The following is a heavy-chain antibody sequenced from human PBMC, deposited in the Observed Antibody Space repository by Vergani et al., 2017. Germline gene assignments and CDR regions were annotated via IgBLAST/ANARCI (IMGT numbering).Heavy chain of an antibody. D-gene: IGHD2-2*01. CDR3: AKARGDIVVVPAAPTPYFDY. Sequence: EVQLLESGGGLLQPGGSLRLSCAASGFTFSSYAMNWVRQAPGKGLEWVSAISGSGGSTYYADSVKGRFTIARDNSKNTLYLQMNSLRAEDTAVYYCAKARGDIVVVPAAPTPYFDYWGQGTLVTXSS. J-gene: IGHJ4*02. CDR1: GFTFSSYA. V-gene: IGHV3-23*01. CDR2: ISGSGGST.